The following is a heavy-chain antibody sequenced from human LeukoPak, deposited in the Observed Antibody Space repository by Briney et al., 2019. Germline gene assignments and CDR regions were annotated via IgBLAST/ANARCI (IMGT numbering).Heavy chain of an antibody. V-gene: IGHV3-23*01. CDR2: ISGSGGST. Sequence: GGSLRLSCAASGLTFSSYAMSWVRQAPGKGLEWVSAISGSGGSTYYADSVKGRFTISRDNSKNTLYLQMNSLRAEDTAVYYCAKVAVQGYNRLENFDYWGQGTLVTVSS. CDR3: AKVAVQGYNRLENFDY. CDR1: GLTFSSYA. D-gene: IGHD3-10*01. J-gene: IGHJ4*02.